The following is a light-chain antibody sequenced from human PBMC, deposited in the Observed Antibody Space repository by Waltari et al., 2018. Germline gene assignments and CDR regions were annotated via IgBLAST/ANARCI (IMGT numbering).Light chain of an antibody. Sequence: QSALTQPASVSGSPGQSITISCTGTSSDVGSYNLVSWYQQHPGKAPKLMIYEGSKRPSGVSNRVSGSKSGNTASLTISGLQAEDEADYYCCSYAGSSTFVVFGGGTKLPVL. CDR3: CSYAGSSTFVV. CDR2: EGS. V-gene: IGLV2-23*03. CDR1: SSDVGSYNL. J-gene: IGLJ2*01.